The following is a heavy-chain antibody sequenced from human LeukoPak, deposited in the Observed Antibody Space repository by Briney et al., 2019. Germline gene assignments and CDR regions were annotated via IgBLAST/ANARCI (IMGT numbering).Heavy chain of an antibody. V-gene: IGHV4-39*01. CDR3: TSDPRVEGQ. D-gene: IGHD5-24*01. CDR1: GGSISSSDCY. J-gene: IGHJ4*02. Sequence: NASETLSLTCTVSGGSISSSDCYWAWIRQPPGKGLEWIGSIYSSENTYYNPSLKSRVSISVDTSRNQFSLKLNSVTAADTAVYYFTSDPRVEGQWGQGTLVTVSS. CDR2: IYSSENT.